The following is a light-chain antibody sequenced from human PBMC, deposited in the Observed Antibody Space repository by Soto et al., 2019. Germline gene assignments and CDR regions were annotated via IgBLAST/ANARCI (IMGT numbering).Light chain of an antibody. V-gene: IGKV3-20*01. CDR2: GAS. Sequence: EIVLTQSPATLSLSPGERATLSCRASQSVSSSFLAWYQHKPGQAPRLLIYGASSRATGIPDRFSGSGSGTDFTLTISRLEPEDFAVYYCQQYGSSPPLSFGGGTKVDIK. CDR1: QSVSSSF. J-gene: IGKJ4*01. CDR3: QQYGSSPPLS.